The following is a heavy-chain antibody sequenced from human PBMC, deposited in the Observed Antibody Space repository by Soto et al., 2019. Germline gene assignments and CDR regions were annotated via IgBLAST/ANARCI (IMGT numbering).Heavy chain of an antibody. J-gene: IGHJ1*01. CDR1: GFTFSSYA. V-gene: IGHV3-23*01. Sequence: GGSLRLSCEASGFTFSSYAMSWVRQAPGKGLEWVSGISGGGSTTYYADSVKGRFTISRDNSKNTLYLQVNSLRAEDTAVYYCARDQAAGGTISRYFQDXGQGTLVTVSS. CDR2: ISGGGSTT. D-gene: IGHD6-13*01. CDR3: ARDQAAGGTISRYFQD.